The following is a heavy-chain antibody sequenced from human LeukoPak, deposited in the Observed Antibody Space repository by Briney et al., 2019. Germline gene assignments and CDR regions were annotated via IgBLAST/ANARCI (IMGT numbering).Heavy chain of an antibody. CDR2: ISSSISTI. D-gene: IGHD4-17*01. J-gene: IGHJ6*03. V-gene: IGHV3-48*01. CDR1: GFTFSSYS. Sequence: GGSLRLSCAASGFTFSSYSMNWVRQAPGKGLEWVSYISSSISTIYYADSVKGRFTISRDNSKNTLYLQMNSLRAEDTAVYYCAKDGFNDYGDYGDYYYYYYMDVWGKGTTVTVSS. CDR3: AKDGFNDYGDYGDYYYYYYMDV.